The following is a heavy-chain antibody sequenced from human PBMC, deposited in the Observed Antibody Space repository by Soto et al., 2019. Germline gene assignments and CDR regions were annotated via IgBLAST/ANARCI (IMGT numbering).Heavy chain of an antibody. J-gene: IGHJ4*02. Sequence: GGSLRLSCAASGFTFSSYSMNWVRQAPGKGLEWVSYISSSSSTIYYADSVKGRFTISRNNAKNSLYLQMNSLRDEDTAVYYCARARGNYSYGTKGGLFDSWGQGTLVTVSS. CDR2: ISSSSSTI. V-gene: IGHV3-48*02. CDR3: ARARGNYSYGTKGGLFDS. D-gene: IGHD5-18*01. CDR1: GFTFSSYS.